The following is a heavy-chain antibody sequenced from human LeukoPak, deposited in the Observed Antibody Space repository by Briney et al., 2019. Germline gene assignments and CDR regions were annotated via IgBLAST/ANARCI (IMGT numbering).Heavy chain of an antibody. CDR2: ISAYNGNT. V-gene: IGHV1-18*01. CDR3: ARGDYYDSSGYYPLGY. D-gene: IGHD3-22*01. CDR1: GGTFSSYA. J-gene: IGHJ4*02. Sequence: ASVKVSCKASGGTFSSYAISWVRQAPGQGLEWMGWISAYNGNTNYAQKLQGRVTMTTDTSTSTAYMELRSLRSDDTAVYYCARGDYYDSSGYYPLGYWGQGTLVTVSS.